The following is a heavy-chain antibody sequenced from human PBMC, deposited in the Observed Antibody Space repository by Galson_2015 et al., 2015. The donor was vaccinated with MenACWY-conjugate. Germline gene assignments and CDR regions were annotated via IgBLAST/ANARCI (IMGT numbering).Heavy chain of an antibody. J-gene: IGHJ4*02. D-gene: IGHD6-19*01. CDR2: ISYDGSNK. Sequence: SLRLSCAASGFTFSSYGMHWVRQAPGKGLEWVAVISYDGSNKYYADSVKGRFTISRDNSKNTLYLQMNSLRAEDTAVYYCAKTPLESSGWYFGYWGQGTLVTVSS. CDR3: AKTPLESSGWYFGY. CDR1: GFTFSSYG. V-gene: IGHV3-30*18.